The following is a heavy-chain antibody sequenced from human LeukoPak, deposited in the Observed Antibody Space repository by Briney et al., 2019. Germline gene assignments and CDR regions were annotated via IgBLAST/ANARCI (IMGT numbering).Heavy chain of an antibody. Sequence: PSETLSLTCTVAGGSISSGDCYWSWIRQPPGKGLEWIRYIYYSGSTYYNPSLKSRVTISVDTSKNQFSLKLSSVTDADTAVYYCARDNLSRLLEWFNWFELWGQGTLVTVSS. D-gene: IGHD3-3*01. CDR3: ARDNLSRLLEWFNWFEL. CDR1: GGSISSGDCY. V-gene: IGHV4-30-4*08. J-gene: IGHJ5*02. CDR2: IYYSGST.